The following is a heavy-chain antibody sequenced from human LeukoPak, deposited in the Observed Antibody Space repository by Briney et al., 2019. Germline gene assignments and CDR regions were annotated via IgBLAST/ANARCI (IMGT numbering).Heavy chain of an antibody. CDR1: GFTFSSYA. Sequence: GGSLRLSCAASGFTFSSYALHWVRQAPGKGLEWLAVISYDGRNKYYADCVKGRFTISRDNSKNTLFMQMDSLRAEDTAVYCCASGDYGDLTFWGQGTLVTVSS. CDR2: ISYDGRNK. V-gene: IGHV3-30*04. J-gene: IGHJ4*02. CDR3: ASGDYGDLTF. D-gene: IGHD4/OR15-4a*01.